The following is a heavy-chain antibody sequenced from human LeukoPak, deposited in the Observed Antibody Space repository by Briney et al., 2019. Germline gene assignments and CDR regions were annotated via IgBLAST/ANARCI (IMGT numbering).Heavy chain of an antibody. D-gene: IGHD5-18*01. J-gene: IGHJ6*03. CDR2: INWNGGST. V-gene: IGHV3-20*04. CDR3: ARETAMVPYYYYMDV. Sequence: GGSLRLSCAASGSTFDDYGMSWVRQAPGKGLEWVSGINWNGGSTGYADSVKGRFTISRDNAKNSLYLQMNSLRAEDTAVYYCARETAMVPYYYYMDVWGKGTTVTVSS. CDR1: GSTFDDYG.